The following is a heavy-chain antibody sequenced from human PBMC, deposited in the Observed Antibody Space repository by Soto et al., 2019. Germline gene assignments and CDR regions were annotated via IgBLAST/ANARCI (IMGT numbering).Heavy chain of an antibody. CDR2: IWYDGSNK. V-gene: IGHV3-33*01. CDR1: GFTFSSYG. D-gene: IGHD3-22*01. Sequence: QVQLVESGGGVVQPGRSLRLSCAASGFTFSSYGMHWVRQAPGKGLEWVAVIWYDGSNKYYADSVKGRFTISRDNSKNTMYLQMNSLIAEDTAVYYCASGMTYYYDSSGYYRYWGQGTLVTVSS. J-gene: IGHJ4*02. CDR3: ASGMTYYYDSSGYYRY.